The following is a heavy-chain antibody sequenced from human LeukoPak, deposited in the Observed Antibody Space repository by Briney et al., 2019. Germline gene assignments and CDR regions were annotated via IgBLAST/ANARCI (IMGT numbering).Heavy chain of an antibody. V-gene: IGHV4-4*07. CDR1: GGSISSYY. J-gene: IGHJ4*02. CDR3: AKTTWIQLWYDY. D-gene: IGHD5-18*01. CDR2: IYTSGST. Sequence: SETLSLTCTVSGGSISSYYWSWIRQPAGKGLEWIGRIYTSGSTNYNPSLKSRVTMSVDTSKNQFSLKLSSVTAADTAVYYCAKTTWIQLWYDYWGQGILVTVSS.